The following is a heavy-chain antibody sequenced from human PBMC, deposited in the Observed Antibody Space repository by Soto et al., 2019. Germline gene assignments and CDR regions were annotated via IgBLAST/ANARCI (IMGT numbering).Heavy chain of an antibody. Sequence: QVQLQESRPGLVKPSQTLSLTCTVSGGSISSGGYYWSWIRQHPGKGLEWIGYIYYSGSTYYNPSLKSRVTISVDTSKKQFSLKLSSVTAADTAVYYCARVYIGFWSGYYPDYWGQGTLVTVSS. CDR1: GGSISSGGYY. CDR2: IYYSGST. D-gene: IGHD3-3*01. CDR3: ARVYIGFWSGYYPDY. J-gene: IGHJ4*02. V-gene: IGHV4-31*03.